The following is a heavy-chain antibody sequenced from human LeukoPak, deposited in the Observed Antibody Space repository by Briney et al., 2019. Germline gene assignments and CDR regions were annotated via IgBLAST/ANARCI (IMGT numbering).Heavy chain of an antibody. J-gene: IGHJ5*02. CDR3: AKAAMITFGGVIVNWFDP. Sequence: GGSLRLSCAASGFTFSDFWMHWVRQAPGKGLVWVSRINSGGTVTNYADSVKGRLTISRDNAKNTLYLQMNSLRAEDTAVYYCAKAAMITFGGVIVNWFDPWGQGTLVTVSS. D-gene: IGHD3-16*02. CDR1: GFTFSDFW. CDR2: INSGGTVT. V-gene: IGHV3-74*01.